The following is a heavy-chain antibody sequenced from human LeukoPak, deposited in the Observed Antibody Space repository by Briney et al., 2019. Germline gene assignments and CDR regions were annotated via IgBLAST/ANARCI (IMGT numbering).Heavy chain of an antibody. CDR3: TRRSIASTRTDDY. Sequence: GGSLRLSCAASGFNFSGSAIHWVRQASGKGLEWVGRIRSKTHSYATTYAASLKGRFTISRDDSKNTTYLQMSSLKTDDTAVYYCTRRSIASTRTDDYWGQGTLVTVSS. D-gene: IGHD6-13*01. CDR1: GFNFSGSA. J-gene: IGHJ4*02. V-gene: IGHV3-73*01. CDR2: IRSKTHSYAT.